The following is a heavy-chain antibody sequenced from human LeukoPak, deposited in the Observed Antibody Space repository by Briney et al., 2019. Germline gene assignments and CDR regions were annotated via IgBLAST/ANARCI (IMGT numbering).Heavy chain of an antibody. CDR2: IIPIFGTA. J-gene: IGHJ3*02. Sequence: ASVKVSCKASGGTFSSYAISWVRQAPGQGLEWMGRIIPIFGTANYAQKFQGRVTITTDESTSTAYMEPSSLRSEDTAVYYCARSMTTVTSDAFDIWGQGTMVTVSS. V-gene: IGHV1-69*05. CDR1: GGTFSSYA. CDR3: ARSMTTVTSDAFDI. D-gene: IGHD4-17*01.